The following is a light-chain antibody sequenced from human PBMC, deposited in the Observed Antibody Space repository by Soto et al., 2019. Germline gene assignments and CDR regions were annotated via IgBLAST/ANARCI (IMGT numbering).Light chain of an antibody. J-gene: IGLJ1*01. CDR1: RFNIGAAYD. Sequence: QSVLTQPPSVSGAPGQRVTISCTGSRFNIGAAYDVNWYQQPPGTAPKLLIYGNTNRPSGVPDRFSGSKSGTSASLAITGLQAEDEADYYCQSYDSSLSGYVFGTGTKLTVL. V-gene: IGLV1-40*01. CDR3: QSYDSSLSGYV. CDR2: GNT.